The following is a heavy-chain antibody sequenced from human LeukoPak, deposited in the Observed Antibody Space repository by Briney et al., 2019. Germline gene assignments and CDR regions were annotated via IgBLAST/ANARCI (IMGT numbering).Heavy chain of an antibody. Sequence: PGGSLRLSCAASGFTFSTYNMNWVLHAPGKGLGWVSFISNRSSTIYYADSVKGRFTISRDNAKNSLYLQMNSLRVEDTAVYYCARVFDGSGNSHLDYWGQGTLVTVSS. CDR3: ARVFDGSGNSHLDY. J-gene: IGHJ4*02. D-gene: IGHD3-10*01. V-gene: IGHV3-48*01. CDR1: GFTFSTYN. CDR2: ISNRSSTI.